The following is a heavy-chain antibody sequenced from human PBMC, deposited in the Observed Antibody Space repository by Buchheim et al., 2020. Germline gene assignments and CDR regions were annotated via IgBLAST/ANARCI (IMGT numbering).Heavy chain of an antibody. CDR2: ISYDGSNK. D-gene: IGHD5-12*01. CDR3: AKGRVATIIYFDY. J-gene: IGHJ4*02. CDR1: GFTFSSYG. V-gene: IGHV3-30*18. Sequence: QVQLVESGGGVVQPGRSLRLSCAASGFTFSSYGMHWVRQAPGKGLEWVAVISYDGSNKYYADSAKGRFTISRDNSKNTLYLQMNSLRAEDTAVYYCAKGRVATIIYFDYWGQGTL.